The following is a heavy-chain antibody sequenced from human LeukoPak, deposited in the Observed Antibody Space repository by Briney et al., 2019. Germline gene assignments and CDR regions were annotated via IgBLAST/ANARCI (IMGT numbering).Heavy chain of an antibody. CDR3: ARLYGYFQH. Sequence: NASETLSLTCSVYGGSLSPYYWNWIRQPPGKGLEWIGEINHRGSTTYNPSLKSRVTISVDTSKNQFSLKLSSVTAADTAVYYCARLYGYFQHWGQGTLVTVSS. D-gene: IGHD3-10*01. CDR2: INHRGST. CDR1: GGSLSPYY. J-gene: IGHJ1*01. V-gene: IGHV4-34*01.